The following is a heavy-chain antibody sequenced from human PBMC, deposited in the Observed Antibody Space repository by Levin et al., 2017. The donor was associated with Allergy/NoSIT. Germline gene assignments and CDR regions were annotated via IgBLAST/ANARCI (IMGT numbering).Heavy chain of an antibody. V-gene: IGHV3-21*01. D-gene: IGHD4-17*01. J-gene: IGHJ4*02. CDR1: GFTFSSYS. CDR2: INPSSAII. Sequence: GESLKISCSASGFTFSSYSMNWVRQAPGKGLEWVSSINPSSAIIHYADSVKGRFTVSRDNAKNSLYLQMNGLRTEDTAVYYCARDRGFGDYDFYSWGQGTLVTVSS. CDR3: ARDRGFGDYDFYS.